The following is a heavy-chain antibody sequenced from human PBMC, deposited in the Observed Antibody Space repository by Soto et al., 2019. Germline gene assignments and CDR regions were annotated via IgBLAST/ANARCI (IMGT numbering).Heavy chain of an antibody. CDR2: IYYSGST. Sequence: PSETLSLTCTVSGGSISSYYWSWIRQPPGKGLEWIGYIYYSGSTNYNPSLKSRVTISVDTSKNQFSLKLSSVTAADTAVYYCARQDCSSTSCYFSRYYYYGMDVWGQGTTVTSPQ. V-gene: IGHV4-59*08. D-gene: IGHD2-2*01. J-gene: IGHJ6*01. CDR1: GGSISSYY. CDR3: ARQDCSSTSCYFSRYYYYGMDV.